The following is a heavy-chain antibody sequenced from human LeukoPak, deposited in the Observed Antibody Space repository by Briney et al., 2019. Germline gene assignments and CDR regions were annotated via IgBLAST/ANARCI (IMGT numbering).Heavy chain of an antibody. J-gene: IGHJ6*03. CDR1: GGSISSSSYY. CDR3: ARHVPYGISYTWNYNYYYYMDV. Sequence: PSETLSLTCTVSGGSISSSSYYWGGIRQPPGKGLEWIGSIYYSGSTYYNPSLKSRVTISVDTSKSQFSLKLSSVTAADTAVYYCARHVPYGISYTWNYNYYYYMDVWGKGTTVTVSS. V-gene: IGHV4-39*01. D-gene: IGHD1-20*01. CDR2: IYYSGST.